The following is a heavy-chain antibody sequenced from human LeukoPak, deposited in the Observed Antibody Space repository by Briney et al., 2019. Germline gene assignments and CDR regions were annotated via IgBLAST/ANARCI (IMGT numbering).Heavy chain of an antibody. J-gene: IGHJ3*02. V-gene: IGHV1-2*02. CDR2: INPNSGGT. CDR3: ARDQRAGGWYHHDAFDI. D-gene: IGHD6-19*01. CDR1: GYTFTGYY. Sequence: ASVKVSCKASGYTFTGYYMHWVRQAPGQGLEWMGWINPNSGGTNYAQKFQGRVTMTRDTSISTAYMELSRLRSDDTAVYYCARDQRAGGWYHHDAFDIWGQGTMVTVSS.